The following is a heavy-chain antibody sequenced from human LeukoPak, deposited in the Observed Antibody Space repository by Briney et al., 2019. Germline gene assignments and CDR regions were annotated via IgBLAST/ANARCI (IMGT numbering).Heavy chain of an antibody. J-gene: IGHJ4*02. CDR3: ARANRVSLYYFDY. V-gene: IGHV4-4*07. CDR1: GVSITSYY. D-gene: IGHD5/OR15-5a*01. Sequence: PSETLSLTCTVSGVSITSYYWTWIRQPAGKGLEWIGRIHSSGSTNYNPSLKSRVTMSVDTSKNQFSLKLSSVTAADTAVYYCARANRVSLYYFDYWGQGTLVTVSS. CDR2: IHSSGST.